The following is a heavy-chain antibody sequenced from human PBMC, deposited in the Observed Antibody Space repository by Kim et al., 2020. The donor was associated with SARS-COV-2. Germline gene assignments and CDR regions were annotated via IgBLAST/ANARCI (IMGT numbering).Heavy chain of an antibody. V-gene: IGHV5-51*01. CDR3: ARGGTSYYYDSSGYEQAFDI. CDR2: IYPGDSDT. Sequence: GESLKISCKGSGYSFTSYWIGWVRQMPGKGPEWMGIIYPGDSDTRYSPSFQGQVTISADKSINTAYLQWSSLKASDTAMYYCARGGTSYYYDSSGYEQAFDIWGQGTMVTVSS. J-gene: IGHJ3*02. D-gene: IGHD3-22*01. CDR1: GYSFTSYW.